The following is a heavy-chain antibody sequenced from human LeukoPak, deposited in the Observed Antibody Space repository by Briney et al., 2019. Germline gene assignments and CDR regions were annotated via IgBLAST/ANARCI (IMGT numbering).Heavy chain of an antibody. J-gene: IGHJ4*02. CDR1: GSSISSYY. CDR2: IYYSGST. D-gene: IGHD6-13*01. CDR3: ASRSSSWSFDY. Sequence: SETLSLTCTVSGSSISSYYWSWIRQPPGKGLEWIGYIYYSGSTNYNPSLKSRVTISVDTSKNQFSLKLNSVTAADTAVYYCASRSSSWSFDYWGQGTLVTVSS. V-gene: IGHV4-59*01.